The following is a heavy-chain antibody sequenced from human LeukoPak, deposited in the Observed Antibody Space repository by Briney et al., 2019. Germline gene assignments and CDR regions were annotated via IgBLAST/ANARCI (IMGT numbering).Heavy chain of an antibody. V-gene: IGHV3-23*01. Sequence: GGSLRLSCAASGFTFSSYAMSWVRQAPGKGLEWVSAISGSGGSTYYADSVKCRFTISRDNSKNTLYLQMNSLRAEDTAVYYCAKLTTYYYDSSGYARAFDIRGQGTMVTVSS. D-gene: IGHD3-22*01. CDR3: AKLTTYYYDSSGYARAFDI. CDR2: ISGSGGST. J-gene: IGHJ3*02. CDR1: GFTFSSYA.